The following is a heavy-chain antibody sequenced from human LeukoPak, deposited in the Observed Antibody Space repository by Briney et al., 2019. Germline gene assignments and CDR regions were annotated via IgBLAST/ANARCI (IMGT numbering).Heavy chain of an antibody. V-gene: IGHV3-23*01. J-gene: IGHJ4*02. CDR1: GFSFSSYA. CDR3: AKDRNDDSSFSYPFDY. CDR2: ISGSGGST. D-gene: IGHD3-22*01. Sequence: PGGSLRLSCAASGFSFSSYAISWVRQAPGKGLVWVSSISGSGGSTYYADSVKGRFTISRDNSKNTLYLQMNSLRAEDTAVYYCAKDRNDDSSFSYPFDYWGQGTLVTVSS.